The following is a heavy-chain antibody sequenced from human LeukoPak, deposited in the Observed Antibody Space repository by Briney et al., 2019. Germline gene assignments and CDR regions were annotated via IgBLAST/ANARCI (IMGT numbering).Heavy chain of an antibody. D-gene: IGHD5-24*01. V-gene: IGHV3-33*08. Sequence: GGSLRLSCAASGITFSTYAMSWVRQAPGKGLEWLAVIWFDGSDKYYADSVEGRFTISRDNSKNTLYLQMNSLRAEDTAVYYCANNRDGYVFPLDYWGQGTLITDCS. CDR3: ANNRDGYVFPLDY. CDR2: IWFDGSDK. J-gene: IGHJ4*02. CDR1: GITFSTYA.